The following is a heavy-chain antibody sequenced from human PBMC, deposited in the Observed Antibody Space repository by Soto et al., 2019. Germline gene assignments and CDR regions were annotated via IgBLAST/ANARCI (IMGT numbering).Heavy chain of an antibody. J-gene: IGHJ4*01. CDR1: GVPFSGYY. Sequence: PSETLSLTCAFYGVPFSGYYWSWIRQSPGKGLEWIGEINHSGNINYNPSLKSRVTMLVDTSKNQFSLSLSSVTAADTAVYYCANLIVFHSSYYHDYWGHGTLVTVSS. CDR3: ANLIVFHSSYYHDY. V-gene: IGHV4-34*01. CDR2: INHSGNI. D-gene: IGHD1-26*01.